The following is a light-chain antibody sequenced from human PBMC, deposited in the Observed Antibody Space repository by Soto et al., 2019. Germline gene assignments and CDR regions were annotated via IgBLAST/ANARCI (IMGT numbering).Light chain of an antibody. CDR3: QSYDSGLSVWV. J-gene: IGLJ3*02. Sequence: QSVLTQPPSVSGAPGQRVTISCTGSSSDIGAGYDVHWYQQLPGTAPKLLIYGNSNRPSGVPDRFSGSKSGTSASLAITGLQAEDEADYSCQSYDSGLSVWVFGGGTKLTVL. V-gene: IGLV1-40*01. CDR1: SSDIGAGYD. CDR2: GNS.